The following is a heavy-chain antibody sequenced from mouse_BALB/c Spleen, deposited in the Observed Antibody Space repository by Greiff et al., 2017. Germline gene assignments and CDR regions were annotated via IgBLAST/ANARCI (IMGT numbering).Heavy chain of an antibody. CDR3: ARYGNYFDY. CDR2: IYPGNVNT. J-gene: IGHJ2*01. Sequence: QVQLQQPGPELVKPGASVRISCKASGYTFTSYYIHWVKQRPGQGLEWIGWIYPGNVNTKYNEKFKGKATLTADKSSSTAYMQLSSLTSEDSAVYFCARYGNYFDYWGQGTTLTVSS. V-gene: IGHV1S56*01. D-gene: IGHD2-1*01. CDR1: GYTFTSYY.